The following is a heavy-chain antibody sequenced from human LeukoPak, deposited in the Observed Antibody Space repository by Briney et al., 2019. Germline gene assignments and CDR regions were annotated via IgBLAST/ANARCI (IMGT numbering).Heavy chain of an antibody. Sequence: PGGSLRLSCAASGFNFSSYGMHWVRQAPGKGLEWVAVISYDGSNKYYTDSVKGRFTISRDNSKNTLYLQMNSLRAEDTAVYYCAKDRTAGYDGLVDYWGQGTLVTVSS. CDR3: AKDRTAGYDGLVDY. CDR1: GFNFSSYG. CDR2: ISYDGSNK. J-gene: IGHJ4*02. V-gene: IGHV3-30*18. D-gene: IGHD5-12*01.